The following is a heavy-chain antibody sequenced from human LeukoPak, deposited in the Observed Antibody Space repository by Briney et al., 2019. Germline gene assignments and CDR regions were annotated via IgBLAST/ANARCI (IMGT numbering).Heavy chain of an antibody. CDR1: GGSISGYY. Sequence: SETLSLTCTVSGGSISGYYWGWIRQPPGKGLEYIGFIFYSGTTNYNPSLKSRVTISVDTSKNQFSLKLSSVTAADTAVYYCARRSSSGPFYFDYWGQGTLVTVSS. V-gene: IGHV4-59*01. CDR3: ARRSSSGPFYFDY. J-gene: IGHJ4*02. CDR2: IFYSGTT. D-gene: IGHD6-25*01.